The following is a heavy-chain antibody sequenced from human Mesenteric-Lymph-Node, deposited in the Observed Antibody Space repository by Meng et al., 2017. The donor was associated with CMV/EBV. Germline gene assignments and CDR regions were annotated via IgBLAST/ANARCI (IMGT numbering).Heavy chain of an antibody. CDR3: ARENYRVGGVEYYYYGMDV. J-gene: IGHJ6*02. D-gene: IGHD1-26*01. V-gene: IGHV3-30*02. Sequence: GESLKISCSVSGFTFNRNDMHWVRQAPGTGLEWVAYIRFDGSNKYYADSVKGRFTISRDNSTNTLYLQMNSLRAEDTAVYYCARENYRVGGVEYYYYGMDVWGQGTTVTVSS. CDR1: GFTFNRND. CDR2: IRFDGSNK.